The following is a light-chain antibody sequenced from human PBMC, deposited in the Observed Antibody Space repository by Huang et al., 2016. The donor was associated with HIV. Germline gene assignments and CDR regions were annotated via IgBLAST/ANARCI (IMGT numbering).Light chain of an antibody. CDR3: QQGYSVPYT. V-gene: IGKV1-39*01. Sequence: DIKMTQSPSSLSASVGDRVSITCRASQSISTYLNWYQHKPGKAPKFLIYAASSWQSGVPARFSGSGSGTDFTLTISSLQPEDFATYYCQQGYSVPYTFGEGTKLEIK. J-gene: IGKJ2*01. CDR2: AAS. CDR1: QSISTY.